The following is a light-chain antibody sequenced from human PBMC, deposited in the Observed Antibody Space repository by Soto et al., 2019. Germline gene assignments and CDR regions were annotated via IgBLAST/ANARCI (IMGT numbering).Light chain of an antibody. V-gene: IGKV3-20*01. CDR3: QQYGSPLT. CDR2: GAS. J-gene: IGKJ4*01. Sequence: IVLTQSPGSLCLSPGERATLSCRASQSVSSTYLAWYQQKPGQAPRLLIYGASTRATGIPDRFSGSGSGTDFTLTISRLEPEDFAVYYCQQYGSPLTFGGGTKVDIK. CDR1: QSVSSTY.